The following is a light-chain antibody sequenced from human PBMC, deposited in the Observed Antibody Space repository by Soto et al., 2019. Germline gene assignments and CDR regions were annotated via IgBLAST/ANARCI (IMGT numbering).Light chain of an antibody. CDR2: GAS. CDR3: QQYNNWPPLT. Sequence: EIVMTQPPATLSVSPGERATISCRASQSVSSNLAWYQQKPGKTPRLLIYGASTRATGIPARFSGSGSVTEFTLTISSLQSEDFAVYYCQQYNNWPPLTFGGGTKVDIK. CDR1: QSVSSN. V-gene: IGKV3-15*01. J-gene: IGKJ4*01.